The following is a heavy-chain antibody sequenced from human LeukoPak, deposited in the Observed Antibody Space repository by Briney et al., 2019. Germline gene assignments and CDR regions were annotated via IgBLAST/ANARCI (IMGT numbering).Heavy chain of an antibody. CDR2: IYTSGNT. J-gene: IGHJ3*02. Sequence: SETLSLTCTVSGGSISSYYWNWIRQPAGRGLEWIGRIYTSGNTNYNPSLRSRVTMSVDTSKNQFSLKLNSVTAADTAVYYCARGGNSTWYPPEYPFDIWGQGTMVTVSS. CDR1: GGSISSYY. D-gene: IGHD6-13*01. V-gene: IGHV4-4*07. CDR3: ARGGNSTWYPPEYPFDI.